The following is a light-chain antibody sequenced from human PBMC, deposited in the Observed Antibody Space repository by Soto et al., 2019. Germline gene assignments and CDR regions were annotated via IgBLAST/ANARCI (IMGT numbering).Light chain of an antibody. CDR3: LQNASSPLT. J-gene: IGKJ4*01. V-gene: IGKV3-20*01. CDR2: GAS. CDR1: QSVAKSY. Sequence: ETVLTQSPGTLSLSPGERATLSCRATQSVAKSYLAWYQHKPGQDPRLLISGASSRATGIPDRFSGIGSGTDFTLTISRLEPEDFAVYYCLQNASSPLTFGGGTKVEI.